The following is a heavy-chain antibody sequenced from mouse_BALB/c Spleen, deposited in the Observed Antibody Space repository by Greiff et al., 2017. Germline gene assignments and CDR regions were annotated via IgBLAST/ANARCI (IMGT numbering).Heavy chain of an antibody. CDR3: AKSPRQLGLRPAMDY. J-gene: IGHJ4*01. CDR2: ISNGGGST. CDR1: GFTFSSYT. Sequence: EVKLMESGGGLVQPGGSLKLSCAASGFTFSSYTMSWVRQTPEKRLGWVAYISNGGGSTYYPDTVKGRFTISRDNAKNTLYLQMSSLKSEDTAMYYCAKSPRQLGLRPAMDYWGQGTSVTVSS. V-gene: IGHV5-12-2*01. D-gene: IGHD3-2*01.